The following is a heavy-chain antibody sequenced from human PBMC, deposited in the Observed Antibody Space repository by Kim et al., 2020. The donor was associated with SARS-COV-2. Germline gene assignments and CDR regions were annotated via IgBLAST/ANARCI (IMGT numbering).Heavy chain of an antibody. CDR2: ISGNGGHT. Sequence: GGSLRLSCVASGFTFSNYAMSWVRQAPGKGLEWVSCISGNGGHTYYADSVKGRFTISADSSKNTVFLQMNSLRVDDTAVYYCVKATARGAYNFERGGDFWGQGTLVTVSS. J-gene: IGHJ4*02. CDR3: VKATARGAYNFERGGDF. V-gene: IGHV3-23*01. CDR1: GFTFSNYA. D-gene: IGHD1-1*01.